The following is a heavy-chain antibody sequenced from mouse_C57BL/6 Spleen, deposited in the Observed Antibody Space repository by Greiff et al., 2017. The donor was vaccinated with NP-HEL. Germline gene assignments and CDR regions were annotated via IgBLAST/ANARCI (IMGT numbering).Heavy chain of an antibody. Sequence: VQLVESGAELARPGASVKLSCKASGYTFTSYGISWVKQRTGQGLEWIGEIYPRSGNTYYNEKFKGKATLTADKSSSTAYMELRSLTSEDSAVYFCARPSYYYGSYWYFDVWGTGTTVTVSS. D-gene: IGHD1-1*01. CDR1: GYTFTSYG. CDR2: IYPRSGNT. V-gene: IGHV1-81*01. CDR3: ARPSYYYGSYWYFDV. J-gene: IGHJ1*03.